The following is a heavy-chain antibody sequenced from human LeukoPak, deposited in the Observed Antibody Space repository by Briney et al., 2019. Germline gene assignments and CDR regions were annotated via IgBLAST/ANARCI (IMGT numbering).Heavy chain of an antibody. Sequence: PGGSLRLSCAASGFTFSDHWMHWVRQAPGKGLVWVSRINGDGSSTTYADSVRGRFAISRDNAKNTVYLQVSSLRAEDTAVYYCATTRTDFHFDCWGQGTLVTVSS. D-gene: IGHD1-1*01. CDR3: ATTRTDFHFDC. CDR2: INGDGSST. V-gene: IGHV3-74*01. J-gene: IGHJ4*02. CDR1: GFTFSDHW.